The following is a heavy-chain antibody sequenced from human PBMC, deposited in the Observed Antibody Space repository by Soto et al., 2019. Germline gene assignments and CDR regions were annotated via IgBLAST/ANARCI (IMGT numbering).Heavy chain of an antibody. CDR3: AKERPITSLYFCY. J-gene: IGHJ4*02. V-gene: IGHV3-30*18. CDR1: GFTFSNYG. Sequence: QVQLVESEGGVVQPGRSLRLSCTASGFTFSNYGMHWVRQAPGKGLEWVTVISYDGNVAYYADSVKGRFTSSRDNSKNMPYRQMDGLRTEGTAVYYCAKERPITSLYFCYGGQGSLVTVSS. D-gene: IGHD2-2*01. CDR2: ISYDGNVA.